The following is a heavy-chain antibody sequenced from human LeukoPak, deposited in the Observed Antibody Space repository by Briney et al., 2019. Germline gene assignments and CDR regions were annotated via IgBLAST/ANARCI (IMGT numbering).Heavy chain of an antibody. V-gene: IGHV5-51*01. J-gene: IGHJ6*02. CDR1: GYSFTSYW. CDR2: IYPGDSDT. Sequence: GESLKISCKGSGYSFTSYWIGWVRQMPGKGLEWMGIIYPGDSDTRYSPSFQGQVTISADKSISTAYLQWGSLKASDTAMYYCARAELGSNYYYYYGMDVWGQGTTVTVSS. CDR3: ARAELGSNYYYYYGMDV. D-gene: IGHD6-13*01.